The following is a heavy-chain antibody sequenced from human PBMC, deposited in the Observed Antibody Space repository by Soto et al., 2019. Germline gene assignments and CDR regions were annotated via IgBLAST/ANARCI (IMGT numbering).Heavy chain of an antibody. CDR1: GGSISSRDYY. CDR3: ARSVNSSGYFYYYYYYGMDV. CDR2: IYYRGSA. Sequence: SETLSLTCTVSGGSISSRDYYWGWVRQPPGKGLEWIGSIYYRGSAYYNPSLKSRLTISVDTSKNQFSLTLSSVTAADTAVYYCARSVNSSGYFYYYYYYGMDVWGQGTTVTVSS. J-gene: IGHJ6*02. V-gene: IGHV4-39*01. D-gene: IGHD3-22*01.